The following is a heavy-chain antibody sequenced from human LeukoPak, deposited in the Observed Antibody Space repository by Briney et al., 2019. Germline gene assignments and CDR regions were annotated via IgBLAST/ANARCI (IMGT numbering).Heavy chain of an antibody. V-gene: IGHV4-34*01. D-gene: IGHD2-21*02. Sequence: SETLSLTCAVYGGSFSGYYWSWIRQPPGKGLEWIGEINHSGSTNYNPSLKSRVTISVDTSKNQFSLKLSSVTAADTAVHYCARDPGDCGGDCYSPPRAFDIWGQGTMVTVSS. CDR2: INHSGST. CDR1: GGSFSGYY. J-gene: IGHJ3*02. CDR3: ARDPGDCGGDCYSPPRAFDI.